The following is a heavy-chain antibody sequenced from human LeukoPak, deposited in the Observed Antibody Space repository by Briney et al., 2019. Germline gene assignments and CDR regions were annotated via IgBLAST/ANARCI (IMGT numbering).Heavy chain of an antibody. Sequence: GASVKVSCKAAGYTFTGYYMHWVRQAPGQRLEWMGRINPNSGGTNYAQKFQGRVTMTRDTSISTAYMELSRLRSDDTAVYYCARVIDDYVWGSYRPTPIYHFDYWGQGTLVTVSS. CDR1: GYTFTGYY. CDR3: ARVIDDYVWGSYRPTPIYHFDY. V-gene: IGHV1-2*06. J-gene: IGHJ4*02. D-gene: IGHD3-16*02. CDR2: INPNSGGT.